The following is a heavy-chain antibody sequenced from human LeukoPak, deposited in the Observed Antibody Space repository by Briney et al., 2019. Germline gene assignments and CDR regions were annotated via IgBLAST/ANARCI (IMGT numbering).Heavy chain of an antibody. J-gene: IGHJ6*03. D-gene: IGHD1-1*01. CDR1: GFNFGDYY. V-gene: IGHV3-11*04. CDR2: ISTGGGTI. CDR3: ARGVGTGYYYYMDV. Sequence: PGESLRLSCAASGFNFGDYYMSWIRQAPGKGLEWISYISTGGGTIKYADSVKGRFTISRDNAKNSLYLQMNSLRAEDTAVYYCARGVGTGYYYYMDVWGKGTTVTVSS.